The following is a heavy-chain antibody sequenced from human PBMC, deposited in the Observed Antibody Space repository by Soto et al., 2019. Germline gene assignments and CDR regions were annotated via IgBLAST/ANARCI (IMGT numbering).Heavy chain of an antibody. CDR2: MYWDDDK. V-gene: IGHV2-5*02. CDR3: EQVYGGYDRFDY. J-gene: IGHJ4*02. Sequence: QITLKESGPTLVKPTQTLTLTCTFSGFSLSTSGVGVGWICQPPGKDLEWLALMYWDDDKRYSPALKSRLTITKDTSKNQVVLTMTNMDPVATATYYCEQVYGGYDRFDYWCQGTMVTFSS. CDR1: GFSLSTSGVG. D-gene: IGHD5-12*01.